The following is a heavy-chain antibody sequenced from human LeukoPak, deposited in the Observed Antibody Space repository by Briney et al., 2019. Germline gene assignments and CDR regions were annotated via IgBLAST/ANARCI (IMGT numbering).Heavy chain of an antibody. J-gene: IGHJ4*02. V-gene: IGHV3-30*14. CDR3: ARGPSGYHNT. CDR1: GFTFSSYA. Sequence: GGSLRLSCAASGFTFSSYAMHWVRQAPGKGLEWVAVISYDGNNKYSADSVKGRFTISRDNSKNTLYLQMNSLRAEDTAVYYCARGPSGYHNTGGQGTLVTVSS. CDR2: ISYDGNNK. D-gene: IGHD5-12*01.